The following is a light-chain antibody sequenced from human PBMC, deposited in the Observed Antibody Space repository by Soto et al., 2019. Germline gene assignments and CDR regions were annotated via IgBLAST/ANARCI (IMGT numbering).Light chain of an antibody. CDR2: EDN. CDR3: QSYDSRNHVV. CDR1: SGSIASNY. V-gene: IGLV6-57*04. J-gene: IGLJ2*01. Sequence: NFLLTQPHSVSESPGRTVTISCTRSSGSIASNYVQWYQQRPGSAPIIVIYEDNQRPSGVPDRFSGSIDSSSNSASLTISGLKTEDEADYYCQSYDSRNHVVFGGGTKLNVL.